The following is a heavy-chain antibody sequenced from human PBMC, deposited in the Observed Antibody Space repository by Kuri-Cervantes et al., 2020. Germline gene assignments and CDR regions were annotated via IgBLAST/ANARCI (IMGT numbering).Heavy chain of an antibody. CDR3: TTDPNTYYYDSSGYYKQIDY. CDR1: GFTFSSYG. V-gene: IGHV3-30*03. J-gene: IGHJ4*02. D-gene: IGHD3-22*01. Sequence: GGSLRLSCAASGFTFSSYGMHWVRQAPGKGLEWVAVISYDGSNKYYADSVKGRFTISRDNSKNTLYLQMNSLKTEDTAVYYCTTDPNTYYYDSSGYYKQIDYWGQGTLVTSPQ. CDR2: ISYDGSNK.